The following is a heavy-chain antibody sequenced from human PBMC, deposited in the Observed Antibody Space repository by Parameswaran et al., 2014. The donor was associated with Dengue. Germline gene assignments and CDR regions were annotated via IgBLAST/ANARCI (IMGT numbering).Heavy chain of an antibody. D-gene: IGHD3-16*01. Sequence: RWIRQPPGKGLEWIGYIYYSGSTNYNPSLKSRVTISVDTSKNQFSLKLSSVTAADTAVYYCARQSSDRDGSDWGGNYYYYMDVWGKGTTVTVSS. CDR2: IYYSGST. CDR3: ARQSSDRDGSDWGGNYYYYMDV. V-gene: IGHV4-59*08. J-gene: IGHJ6*03.